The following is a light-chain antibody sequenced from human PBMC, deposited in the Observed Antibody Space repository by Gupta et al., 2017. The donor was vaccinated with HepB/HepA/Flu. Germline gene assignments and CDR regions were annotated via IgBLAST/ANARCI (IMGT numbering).Light chain of an antibody. CDR1: QSVNTN. CDR2: AAS. CDR3: QQYNNWPPWT. J-gene: IGKJ1*01. V-gene: IGKV3-15*01. Sequence: EIVMTQSPATLSVSPGERATLSCRASQSVNTNLVWYQQKPGQAPRLLIYAASNRASGTPARFSGSGYGTEFTLTISSRQSEDFAVYYCQQYNNWPPWTFGQGTKVEIK.